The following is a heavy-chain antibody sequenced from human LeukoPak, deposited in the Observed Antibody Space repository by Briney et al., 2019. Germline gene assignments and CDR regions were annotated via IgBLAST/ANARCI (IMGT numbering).Heavy chain of an antibody. CDR1: GGSISSYY. J-gene: IGHJ4*02. V-gene: IGHV4-59*08. CDR2: ISYSGST. Sequence: PSETLSLTCTVSGGSISSYYWSWIRQPPGKGREWIGYISYSGSTNYNPSLKSRVTISVDTSKNQFSLQLGSVTAADTALYYCARHREMATITWTRTWFDYWGQGTLVTVSS. CDR3: ARHREMATITWTRTWFDY. D-gene: IGHD5-24*01.